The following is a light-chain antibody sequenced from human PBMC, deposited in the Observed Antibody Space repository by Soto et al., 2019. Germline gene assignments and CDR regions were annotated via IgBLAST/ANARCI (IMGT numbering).Light chain of an antibody. V-gene: IGLV1-44*01. J-gene: IGLJ1*01. Sequence: QSVLTQPPSASGAPGQRVTISCSGSASNIGRDPVNWYQQVPGTAPKLLIYENNXXXXXXXXXXXXXXXGTSASLVISGLQSEDEAEYFCAGWDGSLKGFVFGTGTKVTVL. CDR3: AGWDGSLKGFV. CDR2: ENN. CDR1: ASNIGRDP.